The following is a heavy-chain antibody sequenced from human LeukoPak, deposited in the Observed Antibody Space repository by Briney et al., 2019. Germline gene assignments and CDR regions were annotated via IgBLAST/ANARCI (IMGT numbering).Heavy chain of an antibody. CDR2: ISAYNGNT. CDR1: GYTFTSYG. V-gene: IGHV1-18*01. Sequence: ASVKVPCKASGYTFTSYGISWVRQAPGQGLEWMGWISAYNGNTNYAQKLQGRVTMTTDTSTSTAYMELRSLRSDDTAVYYCARPNYDFWSGYYTGDYYYYYMDVWGKGTTVTVSS. D-gene: IGHD3-3*01. J-gene: IGHJ6*03. CDR3: ARPNYDFWSGYYTGDYYYYYMDV.